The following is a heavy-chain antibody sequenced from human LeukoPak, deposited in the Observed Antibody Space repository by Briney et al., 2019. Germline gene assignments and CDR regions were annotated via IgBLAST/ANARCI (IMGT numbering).Heavy chain of an antibody. CDR2: INHSGST. CDR1: GESLSGYY. V-gene: IGHV4-34*01. D-gene: IGHD6-13*01. J-gene: IGHJ5*02. Sequence: PSETLSLTCAVYGESLSGYYGNWIRQPPGKGLEWIGEINHSGSTNYNPSLKSRVTISVDTSKNQFSLKLTYVTAADTAVYYCAKTLIRAMTAAGSLRPWGQGTLVIVSS. CDR3: AKTLIRAMTAAGSLRP.